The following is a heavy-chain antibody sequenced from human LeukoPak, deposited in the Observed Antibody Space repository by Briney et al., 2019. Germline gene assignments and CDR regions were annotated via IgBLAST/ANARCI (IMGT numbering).Heavy chain of an antibody. CDR1: GFAFSNYG. V-gene: IGHV3-30*02. Sequence: GGSLRLSCVASGFAFSNYGIHWVRQAPGKGLEWVTLLQFDGSVEFYADSVKGRFTISRDNSKNTAFLQMNSLRAEDTAVYYCARDPRYCSGGSCSGAAAFDIWGQGTMVTVSS. J-gene: IGHJ3*02. CDR2: LQFDGSVE. D-gene: IGHD2-15*01. CDR3: ARDPRYCSGGSCSGAAAFDI.